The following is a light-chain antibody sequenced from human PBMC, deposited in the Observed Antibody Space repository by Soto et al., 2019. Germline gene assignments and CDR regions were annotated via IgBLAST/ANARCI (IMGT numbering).Light chain of an antibody. CDR1: QGINNW. Sequence: DIQMTQSPSSVSASVGDRVTITCRASQGINNWLAWYQQEPGKAPKRLIYTTSSLQSGVPSRFRGSGSGTDFTLTISSLQPEDCATYYCQQANSFPLPFGGGTKVEIK. J-gene: IGKJ4*01. V-gene: IGKV1D-12*01. CDR3: QQANSFPLP. CDR2: TTS.